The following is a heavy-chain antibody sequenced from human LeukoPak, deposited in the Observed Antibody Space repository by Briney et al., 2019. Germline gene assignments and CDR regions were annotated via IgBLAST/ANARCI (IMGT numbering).Heavy chain of an antibody. V-gene: IGHV5-51*01. J-gene: IGHJ4*02. Sequence: GESLKISCKGSGYSFTSYWIGWVRQMPGKGLEWMGIIYPGGSDTRYSPSFQGQVTISADKSISTAYLQWSSLKASDTAMYYCARGPSYYDFWSGYLLDYWGQGTLVTVSS. CDR1: GYSFTSYW. CDR2: IYPGGSDT. CDR3: ARGPSYYDFWSGYLLDY. D-gene: IGHD3-3*01.